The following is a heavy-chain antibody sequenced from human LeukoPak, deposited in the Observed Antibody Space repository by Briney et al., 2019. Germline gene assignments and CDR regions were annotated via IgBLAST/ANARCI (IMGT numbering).Heavy chain of an antibody. CDR3: AKAPPGITMVRGDPDY. J-gene: IGHJ4*02. Sequence: NPGGSLRLSCAASGLTFNNAWMSWVRQAPGKGLEWVGRIKTKTDGGTTDYAAPVKGKFTISRDDSKKTLYLQMNSLRAEDTAVYYCAKAPPGITMVRGDPDYWGQGTLVTVSS. D-gene: IGHD3-10*01. CDR1: GLTFNNAW. CDR2: IKTKTDGGTT. V-gene: IGHV3-15*01.